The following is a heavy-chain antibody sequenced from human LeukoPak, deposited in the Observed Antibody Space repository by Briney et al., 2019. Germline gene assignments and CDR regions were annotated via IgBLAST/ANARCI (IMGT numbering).Heavy chain of an antibody. Sequence: GGSLRLPCAASGFTFSSSSMNRVCQVPGKGLEWVSSISTSSTYIYYADSVKGRFTISRDNAKNSLYLQMNSLRAEDTAVYYCARDPPFIIGTTFFDYWGQGTLVTVSS. CDR1: GFTFSSSS. J-gene: IGHJ4*02. CDR3: ARDPPFIIGTTFFDY. CDR2: ISTSSTYI. V-gene: IGHV3-21*01. D-gene: IGHD1-20*01.